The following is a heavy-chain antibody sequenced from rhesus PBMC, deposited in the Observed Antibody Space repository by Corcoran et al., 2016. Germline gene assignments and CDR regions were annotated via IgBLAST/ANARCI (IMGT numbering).Heavy chain of an antibody. CDR3: ARVPGYFEF. Sequence: QVQLQESGPGLVKPSETLSLTCAVSGGSVSRRNWWSGIRQPPGKGLEWIGYISGSSGSTYYNPSLKSRVTISTDTSKNQFSLKLSSVTAADTAVYYCARVPGYFEFWGQGALVTVSS. J-gene: IGHJ1*01. CDR2: ISGSSGST. V-gene: IGHV4-65*01. CDR1: GGSVSRRNW.